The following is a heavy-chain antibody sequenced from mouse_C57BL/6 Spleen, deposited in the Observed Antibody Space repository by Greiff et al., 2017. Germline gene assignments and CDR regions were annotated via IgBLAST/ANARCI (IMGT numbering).Heavy chain of an antibody. CDR1: GFTFSSYA. Sequence: VQRVESGGGLVKPGGSLKLSCAASGFTFSSYAMSWVRQTPEKRLEWVATISDGGSYTYYPDNVKGRFTISRDNAKNNLYLQMSHRKSEDTAMYYCARDRPMDYWGQGTSVTVSS. CDR3: ARDRPMDY. J-gene: IGHJ4*01. V-gene: IGHV5-4*01. CDR2: ISDGGSYT.